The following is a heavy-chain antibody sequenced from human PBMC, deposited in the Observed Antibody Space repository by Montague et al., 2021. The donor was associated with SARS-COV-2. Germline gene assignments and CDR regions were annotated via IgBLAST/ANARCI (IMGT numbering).Heavy chain of an antibody. J-gene: IGHJ5*02. CDR2: IYYSGGI. D-gene: IGHD3-10*01. CDR3: ARAVSVRRAVNWFDP. CDR1: GGSMSDQY. Sequence: SETLSLTCTVSGGSMSDQYWAWIRQPPGKGLEWLAYIYYSGGINSNASLKGRVSMSVDTSKNQFSLKLTSVTAADTAVYYCARAVSVRRAVNWFDPWGQGTLVTVSS. V-gene: IGHV4-59*11.